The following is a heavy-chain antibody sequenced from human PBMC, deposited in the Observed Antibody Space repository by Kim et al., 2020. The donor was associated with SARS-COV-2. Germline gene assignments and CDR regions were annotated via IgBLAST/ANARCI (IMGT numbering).Heavy chain of an antibody. Sequence: ASVKVSCKASGYTFTNNAISWVRQAPGQGLEWMGWINTDTGNPTYAQAFTRRFVFSVDTSVTTAYLQISSLEAEETALYYCARVIWGTYRYTDSWGQGTLVTVSS. D-gene: IGHD3-16*02. J-gene: IGHJ4*02. CDR3: ARVIWGTYRYTDS. CDR1: GYTFTNNA. V-gene: IGHV7-4-1*02. CDR2: INTDTGNP.